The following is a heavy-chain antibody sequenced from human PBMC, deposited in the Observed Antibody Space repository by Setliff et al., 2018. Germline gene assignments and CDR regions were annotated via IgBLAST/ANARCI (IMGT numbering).Heavy chain of an antibody. Sequence: PSETLSLTCTVSGGSVSATSYYWSWIRQPPGKRLEWIGEILHSGNINYNPSLKSRVTISMDTSKNQFSLKVNSVTAADTAVYYCARSFSRSEKFLLDYWGQGALVTVSS. V-gene: IGHV4-34*12. CDR2: ILHSGNI. D-gene: IGHD2-15*01. CDR3: ARSFSRSEKFLLDY. J-gene: IGHJ4*02. CDR1: GGSVSATSYY.